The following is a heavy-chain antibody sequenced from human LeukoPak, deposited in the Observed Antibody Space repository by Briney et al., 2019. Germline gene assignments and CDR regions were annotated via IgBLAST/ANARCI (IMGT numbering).Heavy chain of an antibody. V-gene: IGHV3-66*01. CDR1: GFTVSSNY. Sequence: GGSLRLSCAASGFTVSSNYMSWVRQAPGKGLEWVSVIYSGGSTYYADSVKGRFTIPRDNSKNTLYLQMNSLRAEDTAVYYCARDPRYGDPESTDAFDIWGQGTMVTVSS. CDR2: IYSGGST. CDR3: ARDPRYGDPESTDAFDI. J-gene: IGHJ3*02. D-gene: IGHD4-17*01.